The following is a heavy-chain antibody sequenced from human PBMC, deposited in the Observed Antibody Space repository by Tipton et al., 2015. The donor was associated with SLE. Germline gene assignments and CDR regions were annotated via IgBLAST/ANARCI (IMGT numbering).Heavy chain of an antibody. Sequence: TLSLTCIVSGGSISSDTYYWSWLRQPAGKGLEWIGHIYTSGSTNYNPSLKSRVTISVDMSKNQFSLKLTSVTAADTAVYYCAAEYYSSSWIHPIDFWGQGMLATVSS. CDR2: IYTSGST. CDR1: GGSISSDTYY. J-gene: IGHJ4*02. V-gene: IGHV4-61*09. CDR3: AAEYYSSSWIHPIDF. D-gene: IGHD6-6*01.